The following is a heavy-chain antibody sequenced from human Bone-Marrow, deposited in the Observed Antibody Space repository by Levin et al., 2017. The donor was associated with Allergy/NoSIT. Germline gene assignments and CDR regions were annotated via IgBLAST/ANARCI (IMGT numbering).Heavy chain of an antibody. Sequence: GESLKISCAASGFTFSSYGMHWVRQAPGKGLEWVAVISYDGSNKYYADSVKGRFTISRDNSKNTLYLQMNSLRAEDTAVYYCAKDQSHRITIFGVVIWEPAQPPYGMDVWGQGTTVTVSS. D-gene: IGHD3-3*01. CDR1: GFTFSSYG. J-gene: IGHJ6*02. CDR3: AKDQSHRITIFGVVIWEPAQPPYGMDV. V-gene: IGHV3-30*18. CDR2: ISYDGSNK.